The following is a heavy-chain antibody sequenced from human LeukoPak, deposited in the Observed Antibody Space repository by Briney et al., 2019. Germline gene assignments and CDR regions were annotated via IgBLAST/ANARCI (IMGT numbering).Heavy chain of an antibody. D-gene: IGHD2-21*02. CDR3: ARVLSQGGDYNLDH. V-gene: IGHV5-51*01. J-gene: IGHJ4*02. CDR1: GYTFTKYW. Sequence: GESLKISCKASGYTFTKYWIGWVRQLPGKGLEWMGIIYPGDSDTRYSPSSQGQVTISADKSISTAYLQWSSLEASDTAMYYCARVLSQGGDYNLDHWGQGTMVTVSS. CDR2: IYPGDSDT.